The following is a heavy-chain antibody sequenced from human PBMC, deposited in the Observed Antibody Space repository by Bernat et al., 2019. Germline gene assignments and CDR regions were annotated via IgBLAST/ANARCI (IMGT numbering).Heavy chain of an antibody. J-gene: IGHJ6*02. V-gene: IGHV1-2*02. Sequence: QVQLVQSGAEVKKPGASVKVSCKASGYTFTGYYMHWVRQAPGQGLEWMGWINPNSGGTNYAKKVQGGGTTTRGTHRRQASRGQGGGGDDETAGYYWGRGGGVVVAATPYYYYGMDVWGQGTTVTVSS. CDR1: GYTFTGYY. D-gene: IGHD2-15*01. CDR2: INPNSGGT. CDR3: GRGGGVVVAATPYYYYGMDV.